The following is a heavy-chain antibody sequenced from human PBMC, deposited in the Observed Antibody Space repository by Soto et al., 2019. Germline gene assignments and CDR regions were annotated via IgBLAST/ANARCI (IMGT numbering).Heavy chain of an antibody. CDR1: GFTFSSYS. Sequence: EVQLVESGGGLVQPGGSLRLSCAASGFTFSSYSMNWVRQAPGKGLEWVSYISSSSSTIYYADSVKGRFTISRDNAKNSLYLQMNSLRAEDTAVYYCARESGRYKWYFDYWGQGTLVTVSS. CDR2: ISSSSSTI. J-gene: IGHJ4*02. V-gene: IGHV3-48*01. CDR3: ARESGRYKWYFDY. D-gene: IGHD1-1*01.